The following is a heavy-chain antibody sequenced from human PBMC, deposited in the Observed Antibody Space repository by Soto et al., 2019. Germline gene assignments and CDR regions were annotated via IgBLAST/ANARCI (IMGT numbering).Heavy chain of an antibody. D-gene: IGHD1-26*01. CDR3: AGSRAGGNWEQYPSFYFDY. CDR1: GYTFTNYG. CDR2: ISTYNGDR. V-gene: IGHV1-18*01. Sequence: QVLLVQSGAEVKKPGASVKVACKAAGYTFTNYGISWGRQAPGQGLEWLGWISTYNGDRDFAQKVQVRVTMTTDTSTTTAYMELRSLRSNDTAVYYCAGSRAGGNWEQYPSFYFDYWGQGALVTVSS. J-gene: IGHJ4*02.